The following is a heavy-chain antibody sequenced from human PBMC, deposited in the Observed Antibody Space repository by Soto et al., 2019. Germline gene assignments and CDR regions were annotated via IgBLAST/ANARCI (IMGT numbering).Heavy chain of an antibody. D-gene: IGHD3-22*01. CDR2: IYYSGST. V-gene: IGHV4-31*03. Sequence: PSETLSLTCTVSGGSISSGGYYWSWIRQHPGKGLEWIGYIYYSGSTYYNPSLKSRVTISVDTSKNQFSLKLSSVTAADTAVYYCARSTDSSGYSSFYLWGQGTLVTVS. CDR3: ARSTDSSGYSSFYL. J-gene: IGHJ4*02. CDR1: GGSISSGGYY.